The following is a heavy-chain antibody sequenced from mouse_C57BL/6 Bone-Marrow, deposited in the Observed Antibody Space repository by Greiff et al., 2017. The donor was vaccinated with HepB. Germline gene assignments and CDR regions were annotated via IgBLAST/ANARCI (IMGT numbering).Heavy chain of an antibody. Sequence: QVQLQQPGAELVKPGASVKMSCKASGYTFTSYWITWVKQRPGQGLEWIGDIYPGSGSTNYNEKFKSKATLTVDTSSSTAYMQLSSLTSEDSAVYYCARWDYGSSRYWYVDVWGTGTTVTVSS. V-gene: IGHV1-55*01. D-gene: IGHD1-1*01. CDR1: GYTFTSYW. CDR3: ARWDYGSSRYWYVDV. J-gene: IGHJ1*03. CDR2: IYPGSGST.